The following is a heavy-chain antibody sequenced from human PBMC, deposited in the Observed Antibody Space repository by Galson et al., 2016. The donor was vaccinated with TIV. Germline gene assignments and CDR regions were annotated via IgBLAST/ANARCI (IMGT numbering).Heavy chain of an antibody. CDR2: TYYRSRWYY. Sequence: CAIYGDSVSSDSAAWNWVRQSPSRGLEWLGRTYYRSRWYYDYKVSVKSRITINPDTSKNQFSLQLNSVTSEDTAVYYCARAAGRNGATCHATCESFDFWGQGTKVTVSS. V-gene: IGHV6-1*01. D-gene: IGHD3-10*01. CDR3: ARAAGRNGATCHATCESFDF. CDR1: GDSVSSDSAA. J-gene: IGHJ3*01.